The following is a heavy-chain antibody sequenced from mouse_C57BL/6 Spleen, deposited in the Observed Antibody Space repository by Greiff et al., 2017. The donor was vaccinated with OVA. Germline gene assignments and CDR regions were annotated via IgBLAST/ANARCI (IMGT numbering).Heavy chain of an antibody. CDR2: IWRGGST. Sequence: VQVVESGPGLVQPSQSLSITCTVSGFSLTSYGVHWVRQSPGKGLEWLGVIWRGGSTDYNAAFMSRLSITKDNSKSQVFFKMNSLQADDTAIYYCAKNWDGYYAMDYWGQGTSVTVSS. CDR3: AKNWDGYYAMDY. J-gene: IGHJ4*01. CDR1: GFSLTSYG. D-gene: IGHD4-1*01. V-gene: IGHV2-5*01.